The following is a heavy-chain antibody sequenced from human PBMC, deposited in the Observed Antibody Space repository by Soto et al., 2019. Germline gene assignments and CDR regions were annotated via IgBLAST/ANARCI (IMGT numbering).Heavy chain of an antibody. CDR2: IYYSGST. CDR1: GASISNGDYY. V-gene: IGHV4-31*03. CDR3: ASIYDSSGYYYGNNWFDP. J-gene: IGHJ5*02. D-gene: IGHD3-22*01. Sequence: SETLSLTCTVSGASISNGDYYWSWIRQHPGKGLEWIGYIYYSGSTYYNPSLKSRVTISVDTSKNQFSLKLSSVTAADTAVHYCASIYDSSGYYYGNNWFDPWGQGTLVTVSS.